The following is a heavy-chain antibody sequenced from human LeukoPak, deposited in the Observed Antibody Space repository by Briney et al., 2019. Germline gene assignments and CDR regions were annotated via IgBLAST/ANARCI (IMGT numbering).Heavy chain of an antibody. CDR1: GGSFSGYY. Sequence: PSETLSLTCAVYGGSFSGYYWSWIRQPPGKGLEWIGEINHSGSTNYNPSLKSRVTRSVDTSKNQFSLKLSSVTAADTAVYYCARSAYCSSTSCYKATRGYFDYWGQGTLVTVSS. J-gene: IGHJ4*02. CDR2: INHSGST. V-gene: IGHV4-34*01. D-gene: IGHD2-2*02. CDR3: ARSAYCSSTSCYKATRGYFDY.